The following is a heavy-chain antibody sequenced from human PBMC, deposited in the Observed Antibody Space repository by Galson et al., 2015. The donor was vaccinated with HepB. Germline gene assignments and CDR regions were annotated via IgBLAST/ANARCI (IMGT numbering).Heavy chain of an antibody. CDR3: AKEGRGAVADNFDY. D-gene: IGHD6-19*01. CDR1: GFTFSSYA. V-gene: IGHV3-23*01. Sequence: SLRLSCAASGFTFSSYAMSWVRQAPGKGLEWVSAICGDGGSTYYADSVKGRFTISRDNSKNTLYLQMNSLRVEDTAVYYCAKEGRGAVADNFDYWGQGTLVTVSS. CDR2: ICGDGGST. J-gene: IGHJ4*02.